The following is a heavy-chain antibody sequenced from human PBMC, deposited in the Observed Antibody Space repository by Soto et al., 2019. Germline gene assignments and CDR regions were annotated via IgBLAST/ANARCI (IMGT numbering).Heavy chain of an antibody. J-gene: IGHJ4*02. CDR2: ISSSSSYI. CDR1: GFTFSSYS. V-gene: IGHV3-21*01. Sequence: LRLSCAASGFTFSSYSMNWVRQAPGKGLEWVSSISSSSSYIYYADSVKGRFTISRDNAKNSLYLQMNSLRAEDTAVYYCARVSVGEQQLSYDWGQGTLVTVSS. D-gene: IGHD6-13*01. CDR3: ARVSVGEQQLSYD.